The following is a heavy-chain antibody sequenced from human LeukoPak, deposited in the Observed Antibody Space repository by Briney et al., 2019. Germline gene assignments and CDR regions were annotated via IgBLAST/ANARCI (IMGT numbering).Heavy chain of an antibody. J-gene: IGHJ5*02. CDR1: GYTFTGYY. D-gene: IGHD3-10*01. CDR3: ARAGVRFGEPFDP. Sequence: ASVTVSCKASGYTFTGYYMHWVRQAPGQGLGWMGWINPNSGGTNYAQKFQGWVTMTRDTSISTAYMELSRLRSDDTAVYYCARAGVRFGEPFDPWGQGTLVTVSS. V-gene: IGHV1-2*04. CDR2: INPNSGGT.